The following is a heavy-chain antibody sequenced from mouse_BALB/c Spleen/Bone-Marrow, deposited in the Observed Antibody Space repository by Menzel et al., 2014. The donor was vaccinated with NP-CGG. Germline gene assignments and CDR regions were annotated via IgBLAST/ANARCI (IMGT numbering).Heavy chain of an antibody. J-gene: IGHJ4*01. CDR3: VSYYYGSSYAMDY. CDR1: GDSITSGY. V-gene: IGHV3-8*02. D-gene: IGHD1-1*01. CDR2: ISYSGST. Sequence: EVKLMESGPSLVKPSQTLSLSCSVTGDSITSGYWNWIRKFPGNKLEYMGYISYSGSTYYNPSLQSRITITRDTSNNQYYLQLNSVTTEDTATYYCVSYYYGSSYAMDYWGQGTSVTVSS.